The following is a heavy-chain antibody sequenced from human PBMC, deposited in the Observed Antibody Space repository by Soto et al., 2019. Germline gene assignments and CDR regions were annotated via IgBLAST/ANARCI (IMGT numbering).Heavy chain of an antibody. J-gene: IGHJ5*02. V-gene: IGHV1-69*05. CDR2: IIPMFGTA. CDR3: ATGPFRFFEGTQSYNWFDP. CDR1: GGTFSSYA. D-gene: IGHD3-3*01. Sequence: QVQLVQSGTEVKRPGSSVNVSCKASGGTFSSYAVSWVRQAPGQGLEWMGGIIPMFGTANYAPNFQDRVTXTXVXXTSRAYRDLSRLRSEDTAVYSCATGPFRFFEGTQSYNWFDPWGQGTLVIVTS.